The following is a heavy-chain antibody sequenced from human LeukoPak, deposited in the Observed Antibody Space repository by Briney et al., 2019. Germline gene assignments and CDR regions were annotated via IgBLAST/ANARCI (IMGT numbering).Heavy chain of an antibody. J-gene: IGHJ6*02. Sequence: GGSLRLSCVASGFTFRNYAVSWVRQAPGKGLEWVSAISASGGGTFYAHSVKGRFTISRDNAKNTLYLQMNSLGADDTAIYYCAKVYNNYYALDVWGQGTTVTVSS. CDR1: GFTFRNYA. V-gene: IGHV3-23*01. CDR3: AKVYNNYYALDV. CDR2: ISASGGGT. D-gene: IGHD1-14*01.